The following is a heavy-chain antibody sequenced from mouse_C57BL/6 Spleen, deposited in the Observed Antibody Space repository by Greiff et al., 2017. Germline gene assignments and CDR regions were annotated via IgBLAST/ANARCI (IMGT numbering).Heavy chain of an antibody. V-gene: IGHV7-3*01. Sequence: EVKLVESGGGLVQPGGSLSLSCAASGFTFTDYYMSWVRQPPGKALEWLGFIRNKANGYNTEYSASVKGRFTISRDKSQSILYLHMNALRAEDSATYFCARLYGDYVWYFDVWGTGTTVTVSS. J-gene: IGHJ1*03. CDR1: GFTFTDYY. CDR3: ARLYGDYVWYFDV. CDR2: IRNKANGYNT. D-gene: IGHD2-13*01.